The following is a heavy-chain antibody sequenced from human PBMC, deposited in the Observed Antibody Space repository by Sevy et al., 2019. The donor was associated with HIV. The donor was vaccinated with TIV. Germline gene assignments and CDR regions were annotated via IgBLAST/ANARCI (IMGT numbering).Heavy chain of an antibody. Sequence: GGSLRLSCAASGFTFSSYSMHWVRQAPGKGLEWVSSINSISTYIYDADSVKDRFTISRDNAKNSLYLQMNSLRAEDTAVYYCARGPDYYDSSGYYYQWGQRTLVTVSS. D-gene: IGHD3-22*01. CDR3: ARGPDYYDSSGYYYQ. CDR2: INSISTYI. CDR1: GFTFSSYS. V-gene: IGHV3-21*01. J-gene: IGHJ4*02.